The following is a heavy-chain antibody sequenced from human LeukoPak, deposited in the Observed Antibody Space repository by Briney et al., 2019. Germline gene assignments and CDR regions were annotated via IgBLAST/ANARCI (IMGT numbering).Heavy chain of an antibody. J-gene: IGHJ4*02. CDR2: ISSSGSTI. CDR3: ARGGGPYYDSSGSEDY. Sequence: GGSLRLSCAASGFTFSDYYMSWILQAPGKGLEWVSYISSSGSTIYYADSVKGRFTISTYNAKNSLYLQMNSPRAEDTAVYYCARGGGPYYDSSGSEDYWGQGTLLTVSS. V-gene: IGHV3-11*01. CDR1: GFTFSDYY. D-gene: IGHD3-22*01.